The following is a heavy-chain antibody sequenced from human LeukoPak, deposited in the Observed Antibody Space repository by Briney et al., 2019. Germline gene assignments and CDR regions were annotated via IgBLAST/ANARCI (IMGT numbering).Heavy chain of an antibody. V-gene: IGHV4-38-2*02. D-gene: IGHD6-6*01. J-gene: IGHJ4*02. Sequence: PSETLSLTCTVSGYSISSGYYWGWIRPPPGKGLEWIGSIYHSGSTYYNPSLKSRVTISVDTSKNQFSLKLSSVTAADTAVYYCARFIAARPWDYWGQGTLVTVSS. CDR2: IYHSGST. CDR3: ARFIAARPWDY. CDR1: GYSISSGYY.